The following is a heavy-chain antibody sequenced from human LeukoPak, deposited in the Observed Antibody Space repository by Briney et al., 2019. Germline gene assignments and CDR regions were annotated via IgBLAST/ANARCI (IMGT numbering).Heavy chain of an antibody. J-gene: IGHJ1*01. D-gene: IGHD5-24*01. Sequence: SETLSLTCTVSGGSISTYSWSWIRQPPGKGLEWIGCRYGGGRYLYNTSLKSRFTISVDASEKQISLSLRSVTAADTAIYYCANTTRVAPDGRAEYFQHWGQGTLVTVSS. CDR1: GGSISTYS. CDR2: RYGGGRY. V-gene: IGHV4-59*03. CDR3: ANTTRVAPDGRAEYFQH.